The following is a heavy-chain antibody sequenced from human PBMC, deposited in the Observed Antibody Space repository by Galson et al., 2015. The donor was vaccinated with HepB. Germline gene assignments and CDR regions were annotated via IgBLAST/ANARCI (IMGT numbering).Heavy chain of an antibody. CDR1: GFTFSSYG. CDR3: AGGYELDTAMVTYYYYGMDV. V-gene: IGHV3-30*03. CDR2: ISYDGSNK. J-gene: IGHJ6*02. D-gene: IGHD5-18*01. Sequence: SLRLSCAASGFTFSSYGMHWVRQAPGKGLEWVAVISYDGSNKYYADSVKGRFTISRDNSKNTLYLQMNSLRAEDTAVYYCAGGYELDTAMVTYYYYGMDVWGQGTTVTVSS.